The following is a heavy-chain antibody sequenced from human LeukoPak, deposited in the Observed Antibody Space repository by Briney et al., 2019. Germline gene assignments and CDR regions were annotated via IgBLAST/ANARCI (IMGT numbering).Heavy chain of an antibody. CDR1: GFTFSSYS. V-gene: IGHV3-21*01. CDR3: ARALEIDY. Sequence: GGSLRLSCAASGFTFSSYSTNWVRLAPGKGLEWVSSISSSGGYTYYTDSVKGRFTISRDNAKNSLYLQMNSLRAEDTAVYYCARALEIDYWGQGTLVTVSS. CDR2: ISSSGGYT. J-gene: IGHJ4*02.